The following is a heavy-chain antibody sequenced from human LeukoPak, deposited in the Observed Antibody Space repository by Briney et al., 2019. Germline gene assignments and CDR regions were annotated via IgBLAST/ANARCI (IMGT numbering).Heavy chain of an antibody. V-gene: IGHV3-23*01. CDR1: GFTFSSYA. J-gene: IGHJ3*02. D-gene: IGHD3-10*01. Sequence: GGSLRLSCAASGFTFSSYAMSWVRQAPGKGLEWVSAISDSGRNTYYADSVKGRFTISRDNSKSTLFLQMNSLRAEDTALYYCARKYYPGSGSYFAFDIWGQGTMVTVSS. CDR3: ARKYYPGSGSYFAFDI. CDR2: ISDSGRNT.